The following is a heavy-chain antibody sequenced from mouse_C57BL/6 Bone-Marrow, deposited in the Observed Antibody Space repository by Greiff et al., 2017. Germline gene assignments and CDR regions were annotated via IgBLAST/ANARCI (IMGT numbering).Heavy chain of an antibody. J-gene: IGHJ2*01. CDR1: GYSITSCYY. V-gene: IGHV3-6*01. Sequence: EVKLVESGPGLVKPSQSLSLTCSVTGYSITSCYYWNWIRQFPGNKLEWMGYISYDGSNNYNPSLKNTISITRDTSKNQSVLKLDSVATEDTAAYYCAGWFDYWGQGTTLTVSA. CDR3: AGWFDY. CDR2: ISYDGSN.